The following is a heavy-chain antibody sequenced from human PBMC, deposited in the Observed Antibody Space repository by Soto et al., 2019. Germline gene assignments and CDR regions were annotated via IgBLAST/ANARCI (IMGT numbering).Heavy chain of an antibody. CDR2: ISSSSSTI. CDR1: GFTFSSYS. V-gene: IGHV3-48*01. Sequence: GGSLRLSCAASGFTFSSYSMNWVRQAPGKGLEWVSYISSSSSTIYYADSVKGRFTISRDNAKNSLYLQMNSLRAEDTAVYYCASVFREVVPAASDYYYMDVWGKGTTVTVSS. J-gene: IGHJ6*03. D-gene: IGHD2-2*01. CDR3: ASVFREVVPAASDYYYMDV.